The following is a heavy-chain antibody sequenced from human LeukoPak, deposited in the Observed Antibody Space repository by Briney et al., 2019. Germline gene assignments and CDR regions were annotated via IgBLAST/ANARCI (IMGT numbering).Heavy chain of an antibody. J-gene: IGHJ4*02. Sequence: SETLSLTCTVSGGSISSYYWSWIRQPAGKGLEWIGEINHSGSTNYNPSLKSRVTISVDTSKNQFSLKLSSVTAADTAVYYCARLMYCSSTSCFDYWGQGTLVTVSS. CDR1: GGSISSYY. D-gene: IGHD2-2*01. CDR3: ARLMYCSSTSCFDY. V-gene: IGHV4-34*01. CDR2: INHSGST.